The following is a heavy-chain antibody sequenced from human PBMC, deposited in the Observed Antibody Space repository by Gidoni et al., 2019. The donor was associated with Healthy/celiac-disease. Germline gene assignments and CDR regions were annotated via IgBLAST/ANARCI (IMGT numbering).Heavy chain of an antibody. D-gene: IGHD6-25*01. CDR3: AKLLDKRAKVAFDI. CDR1: GFTSDDYA. Sequence: DVQLVESGGGLVQPGRSLRLSCAASGFTSDDYAMHWVRQAPGKGLEWVSGSSWKSGSIGYADSVKGRFTISRDNAKNSLYLQMNSLRAEDTALYYCAKLLDKRAKVAFDIWGQGTMVTVSS. J-gene: IGHJ3*02. V-gene: IGHV3-9*02. CDR2: SSWKSGSI.